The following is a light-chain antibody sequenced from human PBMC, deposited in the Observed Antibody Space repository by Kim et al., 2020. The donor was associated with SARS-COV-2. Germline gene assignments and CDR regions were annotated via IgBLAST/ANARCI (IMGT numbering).Light chain of an antibody. V-gene: IGKV3-15*01. CDR1: QSIASS. Sequence: VSPGERAALSCRASQSIASSLAWYQQKPGQAPRLLIYGASTRATGISARFSGSGSGTEFTLTLSSLQSEDFAVYYCQQYNSWPLTFGQGTRLEIK. CDR3: QQYNSWPLT. CDR2: GAS. J-gene: IGKJ5*01.